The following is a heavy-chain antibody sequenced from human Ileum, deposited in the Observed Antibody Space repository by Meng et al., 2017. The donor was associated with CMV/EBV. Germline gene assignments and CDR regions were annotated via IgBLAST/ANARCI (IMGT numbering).Heavy chain of an antibody. J-gene: IGHJ5*02. D-gene: IGHD2-2*01. CDR2: IREDAGDI. V-gene: IGHV3-7*01. CDR1: GITLKTYA. CDR3: AKEGPDAIQDMDL. Sequence: GESLKISCAASGITLKTYAMRWVRQAPGKGLEWVANIREDAGDIYYVGSVKGRFTISRDNAKNSLFLQMNSLRAEDTALYYWAKEGPDAIQDMDLWGQGTLVTVSS.